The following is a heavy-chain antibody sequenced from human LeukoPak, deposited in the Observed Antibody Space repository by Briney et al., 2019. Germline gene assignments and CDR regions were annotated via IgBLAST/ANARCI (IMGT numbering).Heavy chain of an antibody. CDR1: GFTFSSYA. J-gene: IGHJ4*02. Sequence: PGGSLRLSCAASGFTFSSYAMSWVRQAPGKGLVWVSAISVSGGSTYYAGSVKGRFSISRDNSKNTLYLQMNSLRLEYTAVYYCAKGRRPYYDSGSAFDYWGQGTLVTVSS. D-gene: IGHD3-10*01. V-gene: IGHV3-23*01. CDR3: AKGRRPYYDSGSAFDY. CDR2: ISVSGGST.